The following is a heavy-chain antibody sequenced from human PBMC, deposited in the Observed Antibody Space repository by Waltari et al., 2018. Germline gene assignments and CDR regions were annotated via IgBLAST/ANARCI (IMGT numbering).Heavy chain of an antibody. V-gene: IGHV3-23*01. CDR1: GFTLNNNA. Sequence: EVQVLESGGGLVQPGGSLSLSCVASGFTLNNNALSWARQVPGRGLEWVSASGSDGRTYYADSVKGRFTISRDNSKNTLYLQMNSLRDEDTAVYYCAKEVWQQMVKMVGWFDPWGQGTLVTVSS. J-gene: IGHJ5*02. D-gene: IGHD2-8*01. CDR3: AKEVWQQMVKMVGWFDP. CDR2: SGSDGRT.